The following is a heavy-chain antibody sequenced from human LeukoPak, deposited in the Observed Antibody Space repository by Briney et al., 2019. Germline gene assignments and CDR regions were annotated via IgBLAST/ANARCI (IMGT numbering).Heavy chain of an antibody. CDR2: IIPILGIA. CDR1: GGTFSSYT. D-gene: IGHD6-13*01. CDR3: ARDSYLIAAAGGGDY. V-gene: IGHV1-69*04. J-gene: IGHJ4*02. Sequence: GASLKVSCKASGGTFSSYTLSWVRQAPGQGLEWMGRIIPILGIAHNAQKLQGRVTIIADKSTRTAYMELSSLRSEDTAVYYCARDSYLIAAAGGGDYWGQGTLVTVSS.